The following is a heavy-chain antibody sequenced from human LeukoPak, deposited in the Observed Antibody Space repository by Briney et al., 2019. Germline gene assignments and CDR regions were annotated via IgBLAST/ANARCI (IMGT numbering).Heavy chain of an antibody. Sequence: GGSLRLSCAASGFTFGSYWMHWVRQAPGKGLVWVSRTNSDGSSTTYADSVKGRFTISRDNAKNTLYLQLNSLRAEDTAVYYCARAGSYDRAFDIWGQGTMVAVSS. CDR3: ARAGSYDRAFDI. CDR2: TNSDGSST. V-gene: IGHV3-74*01. CDR1: GFTFGSYW. J-gene: IGHJ3*02. D-gene: IGHD1-26*01.